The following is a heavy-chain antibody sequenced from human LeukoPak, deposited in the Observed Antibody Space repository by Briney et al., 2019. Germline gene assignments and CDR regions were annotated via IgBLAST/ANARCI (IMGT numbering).Heavy chain of an antibody. CDR1: EYTFTGYY. D-gene: IGHD3-10*01. CDR3: ASLWFGDREDFDY. J-gene: IGHJ4*02. V-gene: IGHV1-2*02. CDR2: INPNSGGT. Sequence: ASVKVSCKASEYTFTGYYMHWVRQAPGQGLEWMGWINPNSGGTNYAQKFQGRVTMTRDTSISTAYMELSRLRSDDTAVYYCASLWFGDREDFDYWGQGTLVTVSS.